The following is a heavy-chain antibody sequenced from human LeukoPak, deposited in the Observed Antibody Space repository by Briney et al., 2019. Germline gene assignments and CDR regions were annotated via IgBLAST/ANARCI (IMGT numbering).Heavy chain of an antibody. Sequence: SGGSLRLSCVASGFSSNIYDMSWFRQAPGKGLEWVSGIRGGGPETYYADSVKGRFSISRDNSKNTLFLQTNGLRAEDSAIYYCVRGIRAPDFWGQGTLVTVSS. CDR2: IRGGGPET. CDR3: VRGIRAPDF. CDR1: GFSSNIYD. V-gene: IGHV3-23*01. J-gene: IGHJ4*02.